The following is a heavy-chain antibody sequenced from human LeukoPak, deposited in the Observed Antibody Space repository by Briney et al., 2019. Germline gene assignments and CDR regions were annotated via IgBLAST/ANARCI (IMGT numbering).Heavy chain of an antibody. J-gene: IGHJ4*02. Sequence: SETLSLTCTVSGGSISSYYWSWIRQPPGKGLEWIGYISYSGSTNYNPSLKSRVTISVDTSKNQFSLKLSSVTAADTAVYYCARGPTPVVDYWGQGTLVTVSS. CDR3: ARGPTPVVDY. CDR2: ISYSGST. V-gene: IGHV4-59*12. CDR1: GGSISSYY.